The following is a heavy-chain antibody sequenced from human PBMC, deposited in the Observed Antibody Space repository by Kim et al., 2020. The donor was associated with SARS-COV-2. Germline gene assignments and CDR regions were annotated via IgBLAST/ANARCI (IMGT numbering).Heavy chain of an antibody. D-gene: IGHD3-16*01. CDR2: IIPIFGTA. V-gene: IGHV1-69*13. Sequence: SVKVSCKASGGTFSSYAISWVRQAPGQGLEWMGGIIPIFGTANYAQKFQGRVTITADESTSTAYMELSSLRSEDTAVYYCARGPYPVLLRYGMDVWGQGTTVTVSS. CDR1: GGTFSSYA. J-gene: IGHJ6*02. CDR3: ARGPYPVLLRYGMDV.